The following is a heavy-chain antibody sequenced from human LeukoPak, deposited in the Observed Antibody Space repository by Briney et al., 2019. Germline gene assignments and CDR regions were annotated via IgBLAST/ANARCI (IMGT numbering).Heavy chain of an antibody. V-gene: IGHV3-23*01. CDR1: GFTFSSNG. J-gene: IGHJ4*02. CDR2: ISGSGGST. CDR3: SNGTQVWSVRAY. D-gene: IGHD3-16*01. Sequence: GGSLRLSCAASGFTFSSNGLSWVRQAPGKGLEWVSVISGSGGSTYYADSVKGRFTISRDNTKNTLYLQMNSLRVEDTAVYYCSNGTQVWSVRAYWGQGTLVSVS.